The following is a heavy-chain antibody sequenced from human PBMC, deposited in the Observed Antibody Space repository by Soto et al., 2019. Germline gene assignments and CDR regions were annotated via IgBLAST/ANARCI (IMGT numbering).Heavy chain of an antibody. CDR2: IKQDGSEK. CDR3: ARGITIFGVVITYYFDY. D-gene: IGHD3-3*01. J-gene: IGHJ4*02. Sequence: GSLRLSCAASGFTFSSYWMSWVRQAPGKGLEWVANIKQDGSEKYYVDSVKGRFTISRDNAKNSLYLQMNSLRAEDTAVYYCARGITIFGVVITYYFDYWGQGTLVTVSS. V-gene: IGHV3-7*03. CDR1: GFTFSSYW.